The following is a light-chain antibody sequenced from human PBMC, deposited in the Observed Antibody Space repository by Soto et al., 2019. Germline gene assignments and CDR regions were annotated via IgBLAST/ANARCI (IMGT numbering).Light chain of an antibody. CDR1: QSVSSN. V-gene: IGKV3-11*01. J-gene: IGKJ4*01. CDR3: QQRSKWPLT. Sequence: EIVMTQSPATPSVSPGERATRSSRASQSVSSNLAWYQQKPGQAPRLLIYDASNRATGIPARFSGSGSGTDFTLTTSSLEPEDFAVYYCQQRSKWPLTFGGGTKVDIK. CDR2: DAS.